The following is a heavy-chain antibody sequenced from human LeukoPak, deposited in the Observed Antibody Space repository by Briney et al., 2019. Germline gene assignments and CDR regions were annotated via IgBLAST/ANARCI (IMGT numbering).Heavy chain of an antibody. J-gene: IGHJ3*02. CDR2: INWNGGDT. D-gene: IGHD1-26*01. V-gene: IGHV3-20*04. CDR1: GFTFDDYG. Sequence: GGSLRLSCAASGFTFDDYGMNWVRQAPGKGLEWVSGINWNGGDTGYADSVKGRFTISRDNAKNSLSLQMNSLRAEDAAVYYCARGRQNSGSYSDAFDIWGQGTVVTVSS. CDR3: ARGRQNSGSYSDAFDI.